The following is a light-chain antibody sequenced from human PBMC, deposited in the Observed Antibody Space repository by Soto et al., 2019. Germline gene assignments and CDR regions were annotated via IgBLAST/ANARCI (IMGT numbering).Light chain of an antibody. CDR1: NSGLGSYNL. V-gene: IGLV2-23*01. CDR3: CSYAGDYMFV. CDR2: EGT. Sequence: QSALTQPAYVSGSPGQSITISCTGPNSGLGSYNLVSWFQQHPGKVPKVMIYEGTKRPSGVSDRFSGSKSDNTASLTFSGLQAEDEGDYYCCSYAGDYMFVFGTGTKVTVL. J-gene: IGLJ1*01.